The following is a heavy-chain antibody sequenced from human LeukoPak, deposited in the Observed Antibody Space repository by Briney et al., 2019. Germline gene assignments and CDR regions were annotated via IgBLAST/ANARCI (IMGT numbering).Heavy chain of an antibody. CDR1: GFTFSSYS. CDR2: ISSGSSYI. V-gene: IGHV3-21*01. Sequence: PGGSLRLSCAASGFTFSSYSMNWVRQAPGKGLEWVSSISSGSSYIYYADSVKGRFTISRDNAKNSLYLQMNSLRAEDTAVYYCARDSRRYFDYWGQGTLVTVSS. CDR3: ARDSRRYFDY. J-gene: IGHJ4*02.